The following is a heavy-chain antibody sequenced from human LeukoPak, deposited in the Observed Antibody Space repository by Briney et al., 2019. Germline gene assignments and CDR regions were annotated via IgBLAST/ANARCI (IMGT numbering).Heavy chain of an antibody. D-gene: IGHD2-15*01. V-gene: IGHV3-7*05. CDR3: ARISQRSFDP. CDR2: IKQDGVEQ. J-gene: IGHJ5*02. CDR1: GFTFSSYW. Sequence: GGSLRLSCAASGFTFSSYWMSWVRQAPGKGLEWVANIKQDGVEQYYVESVEGRLTISRDNAKSSLFLQMNSLRAEDTAVYYCARISQRSFDPCGQGTLVTVSS.